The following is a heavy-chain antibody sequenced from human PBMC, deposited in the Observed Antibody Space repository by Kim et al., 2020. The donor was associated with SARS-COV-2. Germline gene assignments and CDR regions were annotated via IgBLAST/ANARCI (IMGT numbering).Heavy chain of an antibody. J-gene: IGHJ3*02. Sequence: YNPALKSRVTISVDTSKNQFSLKLSSVTAADTAVYYCARLAAAETGAFDIWGQGTMVTVSS. D-gene: IGHD6-13*01. V-gene: IGHV4-34*01. CDR3: ARLAAAETGAFDI.